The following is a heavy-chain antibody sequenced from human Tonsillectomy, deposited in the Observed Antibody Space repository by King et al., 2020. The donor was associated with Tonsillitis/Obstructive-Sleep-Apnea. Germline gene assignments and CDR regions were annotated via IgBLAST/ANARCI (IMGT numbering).Heavy chain of an antibody. CDR3: ARGKYSNYGHSAFDL. CDR2: DGTNE. J-gene: IGHJ3*01. D-gene: IGHD4-11*01. V-gene: IGHV3-30*01. Sequence: DGTNENYADSVKGRFTISRDNSKNTLFLQMNSLRVEDTAVYFCARGKYSNYGHSAFDLWGPGTMVTVSS.